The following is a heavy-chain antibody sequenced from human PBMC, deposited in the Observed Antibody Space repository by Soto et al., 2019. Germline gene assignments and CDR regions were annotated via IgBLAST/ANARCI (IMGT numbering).Heavy chain of an antibody. D-gene: IGHD3-10*01. CDR3: ARGWGGAFDI. V-gene: IGHV4-59*01. J-gene: IGHJ3*02. Sequence: QVQLQESGPGLVKPSETLSLTCTVSGGSISSYYWSWIRQPPGKGLEWIGYIYYSGSTNYNPSLTSRVTVXXETSKNQFALKLSAVTAADTAVYYCARGWGGAFDIWGQGTMGTVSS. CDR1: GGSISSYY. CDR2: IYYSGST.